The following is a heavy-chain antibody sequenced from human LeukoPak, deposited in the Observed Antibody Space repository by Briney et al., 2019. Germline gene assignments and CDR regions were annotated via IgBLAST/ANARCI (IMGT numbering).Heavy chain of an antibody. J-gene: IGHJ4*02. V-gene: IGHV4-34*01. CDR3: ARGPIAARLPRAFDY. CDR1: GGSFSGYY. CDR2: INHGGST. D-gene: IGHD6-6*01. Sequence: PSETLSLTCAVYGGSFSGYYWSWIRQPPGKGLEWIGEINHGGSTNYNPSLKSRVTISVDTSKNQFSLKLSSVTAADTAVYYCARGPIAARLPRAFDYWGQGTLVTVSS.